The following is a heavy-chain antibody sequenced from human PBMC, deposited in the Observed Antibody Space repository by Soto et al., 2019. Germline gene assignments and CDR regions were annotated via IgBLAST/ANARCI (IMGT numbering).Heavy chain of an antibody. CDR3: AKDKSMQQLAYYYYYGMDV. CDR2: ISGSGGST. V-gene: IGHV3-23*01. CDR1: GFTFSSYA. Sequence: PGGSLRLSCAASGFTFSSYAMSWVRQAPGKGLEWVSAISGSGGSTYYADSVKGRFTISRDNSKNTLYLQMNSLRAEDTAVYYCAKDKSMQQLAYYYYYGMDVWGQGTTVTVSS. D-gene: IGHD6-13*01. J-gene: IGHJ6*02.